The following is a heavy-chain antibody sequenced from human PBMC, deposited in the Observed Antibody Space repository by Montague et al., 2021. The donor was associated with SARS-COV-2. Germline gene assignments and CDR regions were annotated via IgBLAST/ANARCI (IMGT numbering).Heavy chain of an antibody. CDR3: VRDQGRSNWNYPDY. CDR1: GGSISGYY. V-gene: IGHV4-4*07. Sequence: SETLSLTCTVSGGSISGYYWSWFRQSAGKGLEWIGRIYNSGSTSXNPSLKSRVTMSVDTSKNQFSLKLSSVTAADTAVYYCVRDQGRSNWNYPDYWGQGTTVTVSS. J-gene: IGHJ4*03. CDR2: IYNSGST. D-gene: IGHD1-7*01.